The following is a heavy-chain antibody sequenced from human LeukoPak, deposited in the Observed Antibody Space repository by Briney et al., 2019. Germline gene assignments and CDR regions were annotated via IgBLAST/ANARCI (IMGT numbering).Heavy chain of an antibody. D-gene: IGHD6-13*01. J-gene: IGHJ6*02. CDR3: ARDVSSVATAAPGHWGVDV. CDR1: GYTFTGYY. V-gene: IGHV1-2*02. CDR2: INPNTGDI. Sequence: APVRVSCKTSGYTFTGYYIHWVRQAPGQGLEWQGWINPNTGDINYAQKFQGRVTTTRDTSISTAYMELSSLRSDDTAVYYCARDVSSVATAAPGHWGVDVWGQGTTVTVSS.